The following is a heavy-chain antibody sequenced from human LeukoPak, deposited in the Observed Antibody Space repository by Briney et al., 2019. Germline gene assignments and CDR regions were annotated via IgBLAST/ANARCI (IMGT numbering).Heavy chain of an antibody. Sequence: GGSLRLSCAASGLTFSDYYMSWIRQAPGKGLEWVSYISSSGSTIYYADSVKGRFTISRDNAKNTLYLQMNSLRAEDTAVYYCASEKYYYDSSGYYGDYWGQGTLVTVSS. CDR1: GLTFSDYY. D-gene: IGHD3-22*01. CDR3: ASEKYYYDSSGYYGDY. J-gene: IGHJ4*02. CDR2: ISSSGSTI. V-gene: IGHV3-11*04.